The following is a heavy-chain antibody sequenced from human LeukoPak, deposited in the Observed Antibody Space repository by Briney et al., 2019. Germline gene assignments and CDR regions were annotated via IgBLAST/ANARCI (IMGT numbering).Heavy chain of an antibody. CDR1: GYTFTGYF. CDR3: ASAVTAAGTVSFDP. V-gene: IGHV1-2*02. D-gene: IGHD6-13*01. CDR2: INPNNAGT. J-gene: IGHJ5*02. Sequence: ASVKVSCKASGYTFTGYFIHWMRQAPGQGFEWMGWINPNNAGTKYAQKFQDRVTVTRDTSTSTAYMELSGLTSDDTAVYYCASAVTAAGTVSFDPWGQGTLVTVSS.